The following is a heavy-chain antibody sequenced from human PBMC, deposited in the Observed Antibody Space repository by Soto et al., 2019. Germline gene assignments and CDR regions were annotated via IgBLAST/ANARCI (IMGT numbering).Heavy chain of an antibody. CDR1: GFTFTNYA. J-gene: IGHJ4*02. V-gene: IGHV3-23*01. Sequence: EVQLLESGGGLVQPGGSLRLSCAASGFTFTNYAMSWVRQAPGKGLEWVSTISGVGGITPYAASVKGRFTISRDDSKNPMYMKMNSLRAKETAVSFCAKNNAPGGGFFESWGQGILVTVSS. CDR2: ISGVGGIT. D-gene: IGHD3-16*01. CDR3: AKNNAPGGGFFES.